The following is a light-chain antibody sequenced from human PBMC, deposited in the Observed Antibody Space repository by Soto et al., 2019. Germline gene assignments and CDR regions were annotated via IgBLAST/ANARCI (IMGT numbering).Light chain of an antibody. V-gene: IGLV2-14*01. CDR2: EVS. Sequence: QLALTQPASVSGSPGQSITISCTGTSSDVGGYNYVSWYQQQSGKAPKLMIHEVSNRPSGVSNRFSGSKSGNTASLTISGLQAEDEADYYCSSYTSSRAYVFGIGTKVTVL. J-gene: IGLJ1*01. CDR3: SSYTSSRAYV. CDR1: SSDVGGYNY.